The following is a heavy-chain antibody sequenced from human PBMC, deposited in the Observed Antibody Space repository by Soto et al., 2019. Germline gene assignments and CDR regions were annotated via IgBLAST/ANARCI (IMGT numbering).Heavy chain of an antibody. V-gene: IGHV4-34*01. CDR2: INHSGST. Sequence: QVQLQQWGAGLLKPSETLSLTCAVYGGSFSGYYWSWIRQPPGKGLEWIGEINHSGSTNYNPSLKSRVTISVDTSKIQLSRKLISVTAADTAVYYWARGRQRMMVRRFIEAWGRRTLFTVSS. CDR3: ARGRQRMMVRRFIEA. J-gene: IGHJ5*02. CDR1: GGSFSGYY. D-gene: IGHD3-10*01.